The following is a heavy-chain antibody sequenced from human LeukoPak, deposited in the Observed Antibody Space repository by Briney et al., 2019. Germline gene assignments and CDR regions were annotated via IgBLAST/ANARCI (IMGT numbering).Heavy chain of an antibody. CDR1: GGSISSGSYY. D-gene: IGHD3-22*01. Sequence: SETLSLTCTVSGGSISSGSYYWSWIRQPAGKGLERIGRIYTSGSTNYNPSLKSRVTISVDTSKNQFSLKLSSVTAADTAVYYCARIYYYDSSGYFLDAFDIWGQGTMVTVSS. V-gene: IGHV4-61*02. J-gene: IGHJ3*02. CDR3: ARIYYYDSSGYFLDAFDI. CDR2: IYTSGST.